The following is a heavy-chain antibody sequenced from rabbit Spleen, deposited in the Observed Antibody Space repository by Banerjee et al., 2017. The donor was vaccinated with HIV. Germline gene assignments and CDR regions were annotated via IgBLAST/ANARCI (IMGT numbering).Heavy chain of an antibody. CDR2: IRVGSSGTT. J-gene: IGHJ6*01. CDR3: ARGYSSGWNGYDL. Sequence: QEQLEESGGDLVKPEGSLTLTCTASGFSFSSNYYMCWVRQAPGKGLEWIACIRVGSSGTTYYASWAKGRFTISKTSSTTVTLQMTSLTAADTATYFCARGYSSGWNGYDLWGPGTLVTVS. D-gene: IGHD4-1*01. V-gene: IGHV1S45*01. CDR1: GFSFSSNYY.